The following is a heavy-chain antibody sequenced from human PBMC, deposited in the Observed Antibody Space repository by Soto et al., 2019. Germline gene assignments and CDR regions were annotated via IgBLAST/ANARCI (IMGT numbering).Heavy chain of an antibody. D-gene: IGHD1-1*01. Sequence: ASVKVSCKASGYTFTSYAMHWVRQAPGQRLEWMGWINAGNGNTKYSQKFQGRVTITRDTSASTAYMELSSLRSEDTAVYYCARMDALTTGTVDGQFDYWGQGTLVTVSS. V-gene: IGHV1-3*01. CDR2: INAGNGNT. CDR1: GYTFTSYA. CDR3: ARMDALTTGTVDGQFDY. J-gene: IGHJ4*02.